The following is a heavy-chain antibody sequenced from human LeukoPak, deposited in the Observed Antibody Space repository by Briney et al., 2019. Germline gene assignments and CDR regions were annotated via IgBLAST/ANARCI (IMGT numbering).Heavy chain of an antibody. J-gene: IGHJ3*02. CDR2: IYYSGST. CDR3: ARAASSGWFSEDAFDI. Sequence: PSETLSLTCTVSGGSISSSSYYWSWIRQPPGKGLEWIGYIYYSGSTNYKPSLKSRVTISVDTSKNQFSLKLSSVTAADTAVYYCARAASSGWFSEDAFDIWGQGTMVTVSS. D-gene: IGHD6-19*01. V-gene: IGHV4-61*01. CDR1: GGSISSSSYY.